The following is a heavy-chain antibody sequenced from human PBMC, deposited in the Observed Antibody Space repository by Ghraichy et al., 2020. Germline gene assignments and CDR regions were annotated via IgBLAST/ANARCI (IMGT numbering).Heavy chain of an antibody. V-gene: IGHV3-33*01. D-gene: IGHD2-15*01. CDR3: ARDGEDCSGGSCRLYYYYYGMDV. Sequence: GSLRLSCAASGFTFSSYGMHWVRQAPGKGLEWVAVIWYDGSNKYYADSVKGRFTISRDNSKNQLYLQMNSLRAEDTAVYYCARDGEDCSGGSCRLYYYYYGMDVWGQGTTVTVSS. J-gene: IGHJ6*02. CDR1: GFTFSSYG. CDR2: IWYDGSNK.